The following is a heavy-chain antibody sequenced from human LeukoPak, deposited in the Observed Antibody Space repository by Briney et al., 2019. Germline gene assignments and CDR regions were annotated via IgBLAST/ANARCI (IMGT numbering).Heavy chain of an antibody. V-gene: IGHV4-38-2*01. D-gene: IGHD5-18*01. Sequence: SETLSLTCAVSGYSISSGYYWGWIRQPPGRGLGWIGSIYHIGSTYYNQSLKSRVTISVDTSKNQFSLKLSSVTAADTAVYYCARLTRGYSYGCVYWGQGTLVTVSS. J-gene: IGHJ4*02. CDR2: IYHIGST. CDR3: ARLTRGYSYGCVY. CDR1: GYSISSGYY.